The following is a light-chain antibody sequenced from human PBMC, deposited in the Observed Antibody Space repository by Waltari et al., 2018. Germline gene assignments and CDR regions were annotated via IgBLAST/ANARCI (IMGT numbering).Light chain of an antibody. CDR3: QQTNTVPLT. CDR1: HSITTY. Sequence: DIQMTQSPSSLSASVGDRVTITCRASHSITTYLNWYRQKPGKAPNLLIYAASSLQSGVPSRFSGSGSGTEFTLTISSLRPEDFATYYCQQTNTVPLTFGGGTKVEIK. V-gene: IGKV1-39*01. J-gene: IGKJ4*01. CDR2: AAS.